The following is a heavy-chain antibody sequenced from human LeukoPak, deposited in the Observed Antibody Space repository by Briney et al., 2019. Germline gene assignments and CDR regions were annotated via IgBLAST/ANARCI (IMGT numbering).Heavy chain of an antibody. D-gene: IGHD2-2*01. V-gene: IGHV1-2*06. CDR2: INPNSGGT. CDR1: VYTFTGYY. CDR3: ARDSRRCSSTSCYAFDI. J-gene: IGHJ3*02. Sequence: EASVKVSCKASVYTFTGYYMHWVRQAPGQGLEWMGRINPNSGGTNYAQKFQGRVTMTRDTSISTAYMELSRLRSDDTAVYYCARDSRRCSSTSCYAFDIWGQGTMVTVSS.